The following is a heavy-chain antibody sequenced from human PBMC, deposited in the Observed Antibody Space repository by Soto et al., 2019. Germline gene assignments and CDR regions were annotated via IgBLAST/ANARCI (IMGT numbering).Heavy chain of an antibody. CDR2: IYYSGST. CDR1: GGSISSYY. D-gene: IGHD3-16*01. Sequence: QVQLQESGPGLVKPSETLSLTCTVSGGSISSYYWSWIRQPPGKGLEWIGYIYYSGSTNYNPSLKSRVTISVDTSKDQFSLELSSVTAADTAVYYCAPRLGSFDPGGQGTLVTFSS. J-gene: IGHJ5*02. V-gene: IGHV4-59*01. CDR3: APRLGSFDP.